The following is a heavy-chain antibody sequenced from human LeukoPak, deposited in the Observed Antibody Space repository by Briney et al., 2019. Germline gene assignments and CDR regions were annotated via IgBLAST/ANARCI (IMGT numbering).Heavy chain of an antibody. CDR1: GYTFINYY. D-gene: IGHD7-27*01. J-gene: IGHJ4*02. Sequence: AAVKVSCKASGYTFINYYIHWVRLAPGQGLEWMGLINPGGGSTTYSQKFQGRVTMTRDTSTNTVYMELNSLRSEDTALYYCARARTGDSDYWGQGTLVTVSS. V-gene: IGHV1-46*01. CDR3: ARARTGDSDY. CDR2: INPGGGST.